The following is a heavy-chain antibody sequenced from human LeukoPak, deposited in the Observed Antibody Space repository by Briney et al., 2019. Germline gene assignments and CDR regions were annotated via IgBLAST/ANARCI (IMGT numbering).Heavy chain of an antibody. J-gene: IGHJ3*02. CDR2: INPSGGTT. CDR3: ARAAVTPDAFDI. D-gene: IGHD5-18*01. CDR1: GYIFTSYN. V-gene: IGHV1-46*01. Sequence: GASVKVSCKASGYIFTSYNIYWVRQAPGRGLEWMGIINPSGGTTNYAQKLQGRVTMTTDTSTSTAYMELRSLRSDDTAVYYCARAAVTPDAFDIWGQGTMVTVSS.